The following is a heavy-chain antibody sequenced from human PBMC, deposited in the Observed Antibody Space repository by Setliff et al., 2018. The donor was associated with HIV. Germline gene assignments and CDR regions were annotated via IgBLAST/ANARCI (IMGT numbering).Heavy chain of an antibody. CDR2: IIPIFGTA. CDR3: ARDANVSPLAARYGSGSYSSDY. CDR1: GYSFTDYF. Sequence: SVKVSCKASGYSFTDYFIHWVRPAPGQGLEGMGGIIPIFGTANYAQKFQGRVTITADESTSTAYLELSSLRSEDTAVYYCARDANVSPLAARYGSGSYSSDYWGQGTLVTVS. J-gene: IGHJ4*02. V-gene: IGHV1-69*13. D-gene: IGHD3-10*01.